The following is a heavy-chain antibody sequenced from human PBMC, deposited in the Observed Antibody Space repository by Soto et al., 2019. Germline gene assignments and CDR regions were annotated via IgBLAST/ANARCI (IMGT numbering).Heavy chain of an antibody. Sequence: SGPTLVNPTQTLTLTCTFSGFSLSTSGMCVSWIRQPPGKALEWLALIDWDDDKYYSTSLKTRLTISKDTPKNQVVLTMTNMDPVDTATYYCAHLNTRGYYFDYWGQGALVTVSS. CDR2: IDWDDDK. V-gene: IGHV2-70*12. CDR3: AHLNTRGYYFDY. J-gene: IGHJ4*02. CDR1: GFSLSTSGMC.